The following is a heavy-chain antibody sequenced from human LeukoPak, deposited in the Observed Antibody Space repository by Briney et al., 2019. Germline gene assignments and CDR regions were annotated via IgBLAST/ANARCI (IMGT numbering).Heavy chain of an antibody. J-gene: IGHJ4*02. CDR2: IYYSGSP. D-gene: IGHD1-26*01. CDR3: AVRLGATSQRGFDY. Sequence: SETLSLTCTVSGASITSSTHYWAWIRQPPGKRLEWIGSIYYSGSPHYKPSLKSRVTISVEKSKSQVSLKLSSVTTADTAVYYCAVRLGATSQRGFDYWGQGTLLTVSS. CDR1: GASITSSTHY. V-gene: IGHV4-39*01.